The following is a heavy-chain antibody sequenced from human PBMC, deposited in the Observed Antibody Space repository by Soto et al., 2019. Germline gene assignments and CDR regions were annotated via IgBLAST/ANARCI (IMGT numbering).Heavy chain of an antibody. CDR1: GGTFSSYA. Sequence: QVQLVQSGAEVKKPGSSVKVSCKASGGTFSSYAISWVRQAPGQGLEWMGGIIPIFGTANYAQKFQGRVTITADESTSTAYMELSSLRSEDTAVYYCARRCSSGYYHYYYGMDVWGHGTTVTVSS. V-gene: IGHV1-69*01. CDR2: IIPIFGTA. CDR3: ARRCSSGYYHYYYGMDV. D-gene: IGHD3-22*01. J-gene: IGHJ6*02.